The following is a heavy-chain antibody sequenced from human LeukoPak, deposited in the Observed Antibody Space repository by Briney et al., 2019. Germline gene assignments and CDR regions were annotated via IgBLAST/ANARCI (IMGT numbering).Heavy chain of an antibody. CDR2: IYNSGSST. Sequence: SETLSLTCTVSGGSISIYYWNWIRQPPGKGLEWIGYIYNSGSSTIYNPSLKSRVTISVDTSKNQFSLKVNSVTAADTAVYYCARLSMRDAWYSERDYWGQGTLVTVSS. V-gene: IGHV4-59*08. CDR1: GGSISIYY. J-gene: IGHJ4*02. D-gene: IGHD6-13*01. CDR3: ARLSMRDAWYSERDY.